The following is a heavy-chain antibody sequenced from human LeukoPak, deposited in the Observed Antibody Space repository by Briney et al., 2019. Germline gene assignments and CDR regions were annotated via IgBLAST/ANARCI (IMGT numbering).Heavy chain of an antibody. D-gene: IGHD3-10*01. CDR3: ARGDGLWFGEHPPPHDY. J-gene: IGHJ4*02. Sequence: ASVKVSCKASGYTFTSYYMHWVRQAPGQGLEGMGWINPNSGGTNYAQKFQGRGTMTRDTSISTAYMELSRPSSDDTAVYYCARGDGLWFGEHPPPHDYWGQGTLVTVSS. CDR1: GYTFTSYY. CDR2: INPNSGGT. V-gene: IGHV1-2*02.